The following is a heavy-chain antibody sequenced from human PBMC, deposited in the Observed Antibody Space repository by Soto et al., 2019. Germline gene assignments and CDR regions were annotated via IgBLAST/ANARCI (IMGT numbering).Heavy chain of an antibody. CDR3: ARDAATPYGSGGSGYSIGYYYYYRDV. CDR2: IWYDGSNQ. CDR1: GFTFSSYG. Sequence: QVQLVESGGGVVQPGRSLRLSCAASGFTFSSYGMHWVRQAPGKGLEWVAVIWYDGSNQSYADSVKGRFTISRDNSKNPLSRQMSSLRAEDTAVYYCARDAATPYGSGGSGYSIGYYYYYRDVWGKGATVTVSS. V-gene: IGHV3-33*01. D-gene: IGHD2-15*01. J-gene: IGHJ6*03.